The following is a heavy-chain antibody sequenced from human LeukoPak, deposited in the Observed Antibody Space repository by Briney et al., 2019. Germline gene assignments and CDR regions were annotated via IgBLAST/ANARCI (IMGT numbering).Heavy chain of an antibody. CDR1: GGSISTHY. CDR3: ARCGSDFDY. V-gene: IGHV4-59*11. J-gene: IGHJ4*02. CDR2: IYYSGST. D-gene: IGHD5-12*01. Sequence: SETLSLTCTVSGGSISTHYWSWIRQPPGKGLEWIGYIYYSGSTNYNPSLKSRVTISVDTSKNQFSLRLSSVTAADTAAYYCARCGSDFDYWAQGTLVPVSS.